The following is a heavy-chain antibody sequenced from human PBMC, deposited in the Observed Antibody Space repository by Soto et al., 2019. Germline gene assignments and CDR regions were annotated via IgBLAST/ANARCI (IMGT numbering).Heavy chain of an antibody. J-gene: IGHJ4*02. D-gene: IGHD5-12*01. CDR2: IYYSGST. V-gene: IGHV4-59*08. CDR3: ARHQGRGRPYFDY. CDR1: GGSINNYY. Sequence: QVQLQESGPGLVKPSETLSLTCTVSGGSINNYYWSWIRQPPGKGLEWIGYIYYSGSTNSNPSLTSRVTISVDTSKNQFSLKLYSVTAADTAVYYCARHQGRGRPYFDYWGQGNLVTVSS.